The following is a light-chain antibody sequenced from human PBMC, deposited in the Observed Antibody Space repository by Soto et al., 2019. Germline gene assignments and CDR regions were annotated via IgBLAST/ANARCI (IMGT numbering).Light chain of an antibody. Sequence: DIPMTQSPSSLSASVGDRVTIPCQASQDISNSLNWYQQKPGKAPKLLIYDASNLESGVPSRFSGSGSGTDFTLTISSLQPDDFATYYCQHYNSFSWTFGQGTKVEIK. CDR3: QHYNSFSWT. CDR1: QDISNS. J-gene: IGKJ1*01. V-gene: IGKV1-33*01. CDR2: DAS.